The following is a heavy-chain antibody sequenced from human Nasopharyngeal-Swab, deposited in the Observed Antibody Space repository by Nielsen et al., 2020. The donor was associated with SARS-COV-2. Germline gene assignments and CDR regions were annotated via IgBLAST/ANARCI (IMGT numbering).Heavy chain of an antibody. Sequence: ASVKVSCKASGYTFTSYYKHWVRQAPGQGLEWMGIINPSGGSTSYAQKFQGRITMTRDTSTSTVYMELSSLRSEDTAVYYCARDYNTVWFGELSAYYYGMEVWGQGTTVTVSS. V-gene: IGHV1-46*01. D-gene: IGHD3-10*01. CDR2: INPSGGST. CDR1: GYTFTSYY. J-gene: IGHJ6*02. CDR3: ARDYNTVWFGELSAYYYGMEV.